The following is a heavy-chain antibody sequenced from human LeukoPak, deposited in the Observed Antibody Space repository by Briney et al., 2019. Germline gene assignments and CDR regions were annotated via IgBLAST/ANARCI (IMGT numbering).Heavy chain of an antibody. CDR3: ASTFPYCGGGSCEL. CDR1: GFTFRSYW. J-gene: IGHJ4*02. CDR2: IKPDGGHQ. V-gene: IGHV3-7*01. Sequence: GGSLRLSCAASGFTFRSYWMSGVRQAPGKGLEWVANIKPDGGHQNYVDSVKGRFTISRDNAKNSLDLQMNILSAEDTAIYYCASTFPYCGGGSCELGGQGTLVTVSS. D-gene: IGHD2-15*01.